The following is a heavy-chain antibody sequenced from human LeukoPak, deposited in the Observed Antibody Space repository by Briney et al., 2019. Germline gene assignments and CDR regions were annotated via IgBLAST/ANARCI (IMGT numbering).Heavy chain of an antibody. CDR1: GFTFSSYG. V-gene: IGHV3-30*18. D-gene: IGHD5-12*01. CDR3: AKVDIVATTDTGRLVDY. J-gene: IGHJ4*02. Sequence: GGSLRLSCAASGFTFSSYGMRWVRQAPDKGLEWVAAISNDGSNKYYADSVTGRVTIYRDNSKTTLYLQMNSVRAEDTAVYYCAKVDIVATTDTGRLVDYWGQGTLVTVSS. CDR2: ISNDGSNK.